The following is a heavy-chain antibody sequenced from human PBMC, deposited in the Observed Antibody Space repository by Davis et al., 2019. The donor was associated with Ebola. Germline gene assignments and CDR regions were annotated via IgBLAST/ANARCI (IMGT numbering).Heavy chain of an antibody. D-gene: IGHD1-26*01. CDR2: IRSDGNTK. V-gene: IGHV3-30*02. CDR1: GFTFSNYG. J-gene: IGHJ4*02. CDR3: AKDQSYSVLFYFDY. Sequence: GESLKISCVASGFTFSNYGMHWVRQAPGEGLEWVAFIRSDGNTKFYADSVKDRFTISRDNSKNTLYLQMSSLSAEDTAMYYCAKDQSYSVLFYFDYWGQGTLVIVSS.